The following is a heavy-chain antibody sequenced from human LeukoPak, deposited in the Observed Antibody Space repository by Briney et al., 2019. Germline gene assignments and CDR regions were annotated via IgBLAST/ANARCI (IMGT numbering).Heavy chain of an antibody. J-gene: IGHJ4*02. D-gene: IGHD2-15*01. CDR2: IIPIFGTA. CDR3: ARGYCSGGSCYNGGTYDY. V-gene: IGHV1-69*05. CDR1: GGTFSSYA. Sequence: PVKVSCKASGGTFSSYAISWVRQAPGQGLEWMGRIIPIFGTANYAQKFQGRVTITTDESTSTAYMELSSLRSEDTAVYYCARGYCSGGSCYNGGTYDYWGQGTLVTVSS.